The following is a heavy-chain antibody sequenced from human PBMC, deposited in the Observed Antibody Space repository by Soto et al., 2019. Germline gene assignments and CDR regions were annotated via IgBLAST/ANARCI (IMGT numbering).Heavy chain of an antibody. CDR2: IIIASGAT. V-gene: IGHV1-58*01. CDR1: GFTYSNSA. Sequence: ASVKVSCKASGFTYSNSAVQWVRQAPGQGLEWIGWIIIASGATKSAQRVQERVTMTRDMSTTTAYMELSSLRSEDTAVYYCARDRGQFDPWGQGTQVTVS. CDR3: ARDRGQFDP. J-gene: IGHJ5*02.